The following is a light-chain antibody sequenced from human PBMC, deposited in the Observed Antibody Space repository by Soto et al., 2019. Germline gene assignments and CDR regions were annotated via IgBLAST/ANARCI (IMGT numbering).Light chain of an antibody. CDR1: QSVLYSSNNKNY. CDR2: WAS. Sequence: DIVMTQSPDSLAVSLGERATINCKSSQSVLYSSNNKNYLAWYQQKPGQPPKLLIDWASTRESGVPDRFSGSGSGTDFTLTISSLQADDVAVYYCQQYYDTPYTFGQGTKLEIK. V-gene: IGKV4-1*01. J-gene: IGKJ2*01. CDR3: QQYYDTPYT.